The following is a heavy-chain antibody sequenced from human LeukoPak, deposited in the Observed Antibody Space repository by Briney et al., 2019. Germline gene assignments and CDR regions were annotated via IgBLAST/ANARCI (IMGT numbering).Heavy chain of an antibody. CDR3: ATVPGSGSYLNWFDP. V-gene: IGHV1-24*01. CDR1: GYTLTELS. CDR2: FDPEDGET. Sequence: ASVKVSCKVSGYTLTELSMHWVRQAPGKGLEWMGGFDPEDGETIYAQKFQGRVTMTEDTSTDTAYMELSSLRSEDTAVYYCATVPGSGSYLNWFDPWGQGTLVTVSS. D-gene: IGHD1-26*01. J-gene: IGHJ5*02.